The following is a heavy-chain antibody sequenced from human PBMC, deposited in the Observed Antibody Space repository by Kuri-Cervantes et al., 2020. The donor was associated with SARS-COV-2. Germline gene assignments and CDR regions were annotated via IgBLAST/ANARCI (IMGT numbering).Heavy chain of an antibody. D-gene: IGHD3-10*01. CDR2: INHSGST. CDR1: GGSFSGYY. CDR3: ARSAVRMVRGVIHY. Sequence: ESLKISCAVYGGSFSGYYRSWIRQPPGKGLEWIGEINHSGSTNYNPSLKSRVTISVDTSKNQFSLKLSSVTAADTAVYYCARSAVRMVRGVIHYWGQGTLVTVSS. J-gene: IGHJ4*02. V-gene: IGHV4-34*01.